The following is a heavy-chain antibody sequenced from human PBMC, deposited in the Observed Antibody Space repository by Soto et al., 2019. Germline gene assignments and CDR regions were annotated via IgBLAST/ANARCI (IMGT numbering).Heavy chain of an antibody. CDR3: ARENNYFDY. Sequence: QLQLLQSGAEVTTPGASVKVTCKASGYTFRSFGISWVRHAPGQGLAWMGWISAYNATANNAQKFQGRLTMTADTSTSTAYMELRSLRSDDTAVYYGARENNYFDYWGQGSLVAVSS. J-gene: IGHJ4*02. CDR2: ISAYNATA. CDR1: GYTFRSFG. V-gene: IGHV1-18*01.